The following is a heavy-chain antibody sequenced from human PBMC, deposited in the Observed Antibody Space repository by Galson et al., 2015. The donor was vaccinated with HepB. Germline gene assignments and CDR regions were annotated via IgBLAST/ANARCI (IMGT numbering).Heavy chain of an antibody. V-gene: IGHV3-21*01. CDR2: ISSSSSYI. CDR3: ARANYKTYYDFWSGPRDP. J-gene: IGHJ5*02. CDR1: GFTFSSYS. Sequence: LRLSCAASGFTFSSYSMNWVRQAPGKGLEWVSSISSSSSYIYYADSVKGRFTIPRDNAKNSLYLQMNSLRAEDTAVYYCARANYKTYYDFWSGPRDPWGQGTLVTVSS. D-gene: IGHD3-3*01.